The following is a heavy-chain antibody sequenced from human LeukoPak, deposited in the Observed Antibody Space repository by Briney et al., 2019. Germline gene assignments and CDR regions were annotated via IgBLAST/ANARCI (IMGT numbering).Heavy chain of an antibody. CDR3: ARLAAAAGRYFRH. CDR2: IYYSGST. Sequence: SETLSLTCAVSGGSISSGGYSWRWIRQPPGKGLEWIGYIYYSGSTNYNPSLKSRVTISVDTSKNQFSLKLSSVTAADTAVYYCARLAAAAGRYFRHWGQGTLVTVSS. D-gene: IGHD6-13*01. J-gene: IGHJ1*01. CDR1: GGSISSGGYS. V-gene: IGHV4-61*08.